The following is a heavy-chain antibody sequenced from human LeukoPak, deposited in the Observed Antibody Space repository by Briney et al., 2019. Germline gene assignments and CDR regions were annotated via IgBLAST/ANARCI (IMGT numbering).Heavy chain of an antibody. Sequence: GGSLRLSGACSGFTFSSYAMSWARQAPGKGLEWVSAISRSGGSTYYADSVKGRFTNSRDNSKNMLYLQMNSLRAEDMAVYNCAKDAGYSCSSADYYYGKDVWGQGTTVIVSS. CDR1: GFTFSSYA. V-gene: IGHV3-23*01. CDR3: AKDAGYSCSSADYYYGKDV. J-gene: IGHJ6*02. CDR2: ISRSGGST. D-gene: IGHD6-6*01.